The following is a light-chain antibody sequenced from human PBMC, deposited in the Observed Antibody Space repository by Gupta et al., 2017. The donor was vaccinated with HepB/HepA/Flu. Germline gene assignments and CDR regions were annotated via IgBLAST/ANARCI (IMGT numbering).Light chain of an antibody. Sequence: EIVLTQSPDTLSLSPGERATLSCRASQSVASNYLGWYQQKPGQAPRLLIYGASSRATAIPDRFSGSGSGTDFTLTINRLEPEDFAVYYCHQYGSSPLTFGGGTKVEIK. J-gene: IGKJ4*01. CDR1: QSVASNY. V-gene: IGKV3-20*01. CDR2: GAS. CDR3: HQYGSSPLT.